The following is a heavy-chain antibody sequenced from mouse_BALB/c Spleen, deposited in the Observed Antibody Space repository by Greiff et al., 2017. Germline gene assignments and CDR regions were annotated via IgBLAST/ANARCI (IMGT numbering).Heavy chain of an antibody. J-gene: IGHJ4*01. CDR2: ISNGGGST. CDR1: GFTFSSYT. CDR3: ARHTTARDYAMDY. Sequence: EVKLMESGGGLVQPGGSLKLSCAASGFTFSSYTMSWVRQTPEKRLEWVAYISNGGGSTYYPDTVKGRFTISRDNAKNTLYLQMSSLKSEDTGMYYCARHTTARDYAMDYWGQGTSVTVSS. V-gene: IGHV5-12-2*01. D-gene: IGHD1-2*01.